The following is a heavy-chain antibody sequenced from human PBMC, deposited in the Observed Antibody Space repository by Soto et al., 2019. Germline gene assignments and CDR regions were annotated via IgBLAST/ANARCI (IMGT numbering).Heavy chain of an antibody. Sequence: SETLSLTCTVSGGSVSTSGYYWPWIRRPPGKGLEWIGEINHSGGTNYNPSLKSRVIMSVDTSKNQFSLRLTSVTAADTAVYYCARVPPVVDAKYYFDYWGQGTLVTVSS. CDR3: ARVPPVVDAKYYFDY. CDR1: GGSVSTSGYY. CDR2: INHSGGT. D-gene: IGHD2-2*01. V-gene: IGHV4-39*07. J-gene: IGHJ4*02.